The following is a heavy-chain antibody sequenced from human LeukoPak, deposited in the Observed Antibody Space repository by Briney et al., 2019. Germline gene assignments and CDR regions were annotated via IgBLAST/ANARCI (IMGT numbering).Heavy chain of an antibody. V-gene: IGHV4-31*03. CDR2: IYYSGST. CDR1: GGSISSGGYY. Sequence: SQTLSLTCTVSGGSISSGGYYWSWIRQHPGKGLEWIGYIYYSGSTYYNPSLKSRVTISVDTSKNQFSLKLSSVTAADTAVYYCATRYYHDSSGYGDAFDIWGQGTMVTVSS. D-gene: IGHD3-22*01. CDR3: ATRYYHDSSGYGDAFDI. J-gene: IGHJ3*02.